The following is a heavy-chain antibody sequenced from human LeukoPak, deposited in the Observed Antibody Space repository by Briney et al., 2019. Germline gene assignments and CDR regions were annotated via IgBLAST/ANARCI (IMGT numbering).Heavy chain of an antibody. Sequence: GGSLRLSCTASGFTFSDYAVSWVRQAPGKGLEWIGYIKSEAYGGTPEYASSVKARSTISRDDSKSIAYLQMDSLNTEDTALYYCSREDYYYGSLTHRGSDYWGQGTLVTVSS. CDR3: SREDYYYGSLTHRGSDY. J-gene: IGHJ4*02. V-gene: IGHV3-49*04. CDR2: IKSEAYGGTP. CDR1: GFTFSDYA. D-gene: IGHD3-10*01.